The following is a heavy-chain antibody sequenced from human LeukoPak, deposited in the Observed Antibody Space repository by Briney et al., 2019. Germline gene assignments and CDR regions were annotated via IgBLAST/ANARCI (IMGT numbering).Heavy chain of an antibody. Sequence: GGSLRLSCAASGVTFDDYAMHWARQAPGKGLEWVSDFIWNSGRIGYADSVKGRFTISRDNAKNSLYLQMNSLRPEDTALYYCVKEKAGSPFFDYWGQGTLVTVSS. D-gene: IGHD6-13*01. V-gene: IGHV3-9*01. CDR2: FIWNSGRI. CDR1: GVTFDDYA. CDR3: VKEKAGSPFFDY. J-gene: IGHJ4*02.